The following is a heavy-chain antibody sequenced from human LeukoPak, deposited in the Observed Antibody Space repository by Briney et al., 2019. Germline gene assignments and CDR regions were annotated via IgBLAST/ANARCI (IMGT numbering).Heavy chain of an antibody. J-gene: IGHJ6*02. D-gene: IGHD3-16*02. CDR1: GFTFSSYA. CDR2: ISGSGGST. Sequence: GGSLRLSCAASGFTFSSYAMSWVRQAPGKGLEWVSAISGSGGSTYYADSVKGRFTISRDNAKNSLYLQMNSLRAEDTAVYYCARDRSGWDVWGQGTTVTVSS. CDR3: ARDRSGWDV. V-gene: IGHV3-23*01.